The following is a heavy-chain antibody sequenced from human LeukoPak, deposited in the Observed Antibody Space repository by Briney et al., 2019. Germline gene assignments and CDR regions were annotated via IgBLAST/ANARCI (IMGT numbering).Heavy chain of an antibody. CDR2: IIPIFGTA. Sequence: ASVKVSCKASGGTFSSYAISWVRQAPGQGLEWMGGIIPIFGTANYAQKFQGRVTITTDESTSTAYVELSSLRSEDTAVYYCARSSGGSCYGCHWFDPWGQGTLVTVSS. V-gene: IGHV1-69*05. CDR3: ARSSGGSCYGCHWFDP. D-gene: IGHD2-15*01. J-gene: IGHJ5*02. CDR1: GGTFSSYA.